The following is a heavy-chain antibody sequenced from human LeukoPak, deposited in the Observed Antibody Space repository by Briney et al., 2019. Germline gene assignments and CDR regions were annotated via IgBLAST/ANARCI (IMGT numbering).Heavy chain of an antibody. V-gene: IGHV1-69*04. CDR2: IIPILGIA. J-gene: IGHJ6*02. Sequence: ASVKVSCKASGGTFSSYAISWVRQAPGQGLEWMGRIIPILGIANYAQKFRGRVTITADKSTSTAYMELSSLRSEDTAVYYCARAYYDSSVDYYYYGMDVWGQGTTVTVSS. CDR1: GGTFSSYA. D-gene: IGHD3-22*01. CDR3: ARAYYDSSVDYYYYGMDV.